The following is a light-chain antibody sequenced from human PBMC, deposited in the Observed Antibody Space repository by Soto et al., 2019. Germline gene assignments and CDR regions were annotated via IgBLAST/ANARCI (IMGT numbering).Light chain of an antibody. V-gene: IGKV1-9*01. CDR2: AAS. J-gene: IGKJ1*01. Sequence: IQFTQSPSSLSSSVAERFTITCRASQGISSYLAWYQQKPGKAPKLLIYAASTLQSGVPSRFSGSGSGTEFTLTISSLQPDDFATYYCQQYNTYSWTFGQGTKVDNK. CDR1: QGISSY. CDR3: QQYNTYSWT.